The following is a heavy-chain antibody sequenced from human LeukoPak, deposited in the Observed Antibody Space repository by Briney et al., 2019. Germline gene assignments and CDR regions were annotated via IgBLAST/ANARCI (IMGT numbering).Heavy chain of an antibody. Sequence: GGSLRLSCAASGFTFSSYAMSWVRQAPGKGLEWVSAISGSGGSTYYADSVKGRFTISRDNSENTLYLQMNSLRAEDTAVYYCAKALAYSSRSELGYWGQGTLVTVSS. CDR1: GFTFSSYA. D-gene: IGHD6-13*01. CDR2: ISGSGGST. J-gene: IGHJ4*02. CDR3: AKALAYSSRSELGY. V-gene: IGHV3-23*01.